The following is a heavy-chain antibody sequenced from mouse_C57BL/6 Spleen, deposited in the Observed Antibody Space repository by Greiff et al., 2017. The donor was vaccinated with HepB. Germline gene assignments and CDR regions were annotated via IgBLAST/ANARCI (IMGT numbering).Heavy chain of an antibody. CDR1: GYAFSSSW. D-gene: IGHD3-2*02. CDR3: AREGQLRLDYFDY. CDR2: IYPGDGDT. Sequence: VQLHQSGPELVKPGASVKISCKASGYAFSSSWMNWVKQRPGKGLEWIGRIYPGDGDTNYNGKFKGKATLTADKSSSTAYMQLSSLTSEDSAVYFCAREGQLRLDYFDYWGQGTTLTVSS. V-gene: IGHV1-82*01. J-gene: IGHJ2*01.